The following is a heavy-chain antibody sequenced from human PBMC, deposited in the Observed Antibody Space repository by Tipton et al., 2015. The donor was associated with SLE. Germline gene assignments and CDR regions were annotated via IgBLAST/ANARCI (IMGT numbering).Heavy chain of an antibody. V-gene: IGHV4-59*12. CDR2: IYYSGST. CDR1: DGSFSGYY. D-gene: IGHD2-2*01. Sequence: TLSLTCAVYDGSFSGYYWSWIRQPPGKGLEWIGYIYYSGSTNYNPSLKSRVTISVDTSKNQFSLKLSSVTAADTAVYYCGCYHCWGQGTLVTVSS. J-gene: IGHJ4*02. CDR3: GCYHC.